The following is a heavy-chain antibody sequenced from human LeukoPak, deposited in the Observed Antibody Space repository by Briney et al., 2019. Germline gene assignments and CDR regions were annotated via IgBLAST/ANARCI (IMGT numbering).Heavy chain of an antibody. CDR2: IYSSGST. Sequence: SETLSLTCNVTGGSISSYYWNWIRQPAGKGLEWIGRIYSSGSTNYNPSLKSRVTVSVDTSENQFSLKLNSVTAADTAIYYCARGTMAAGFDPWGQGTLVTVSS. J-gene: IGHJ5*02. CDR3: ARGTMAAGFDP. D-gene: IGHD4/OR15-4a*01. V-gene: IGHV4-4*07. CDR1: GGSISSYY.